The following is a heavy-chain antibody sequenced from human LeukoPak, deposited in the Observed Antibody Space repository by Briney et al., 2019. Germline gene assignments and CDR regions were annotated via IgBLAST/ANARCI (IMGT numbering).Heavy chain of an antibody. CDR3: AKDLRRAISGVVIPVYYYYMDV. Sequence: GGSLSLSCAASGFTFSSYGMHWVRQAPGKGLEWVALRWDDGSNKYYADSVKGRFTISRDTSKNTLYLQMNSLRAEDTAVYYCAKDLRRAISGVVIPVYYYYMDVWGKGTTVTVSS. J-gene: IGHJ6*03. CDR1: GFTFSSYG. D-gene: IGHD3-3*01. V-gene: IGHV3-33*06. CDR2: RWDDGSNK.